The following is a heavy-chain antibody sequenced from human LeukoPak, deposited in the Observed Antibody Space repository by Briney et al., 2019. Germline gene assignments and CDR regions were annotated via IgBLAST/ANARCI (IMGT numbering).Heavy chain of an antibody. J-gene: IGHJ4*02. Sequence: ASVKVSCKASGYTFTGYYMHWVRQAPGQGLEWMGWINPNSGGTNYAQKFQGRVTMTRDTSISTAYMELSRLRSDDTAVYYCARVWMVGSSSWYRRLFDYWGQGTLVTVSS. CDR3: ARVWMVGSSSWYRRLFDY. CDR1: GYTFTGYY. D-gene: IGHD6-13*01. CDR2: INPNSGGT. V-gene: IGHV1-2*02.